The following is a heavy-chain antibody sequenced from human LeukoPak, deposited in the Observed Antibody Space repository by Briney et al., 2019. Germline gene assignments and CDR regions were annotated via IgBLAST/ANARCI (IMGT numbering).Heavy chain of an antibody. Sequence: KPSETLSLTCAVYGGSFSGYYWSWIRQPPGKGLEWIGEINHSGSTNYNPSLKSRVTISVDTSKNQFSLKLSSVTAADTAVYYCARAPQRDSSGYYYRSRWFDPWGQGTLVTVSS. V-gene: IGHV4-34*01. CDR3: ARAPQRDSSGYYYRSRWFDP. D-gene: IGHD3-22*01. J-gene: IGHJ5*02. CDR2: INHSGST. CDR1: GGSFSGYY.